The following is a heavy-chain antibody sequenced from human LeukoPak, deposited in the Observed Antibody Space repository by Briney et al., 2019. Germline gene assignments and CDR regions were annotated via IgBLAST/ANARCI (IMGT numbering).Heavy chain of an antibody. CDR1: GYTCTSYG. D-gene: IGHD2-15*01. V-gene: IGHV1-18*01. CDR2: ISVYNGNT. J-gene: IGHJ6*02. CDR3: ARGYCSGGRCYDILNYQYGMDV. Sequence: ASVKVSCKASGYTCTSYGISWVRQAPGQGPEWMGWISVYNGNTNYAQRLQGRVTMTTDTSTSTAYMELRSLRSDDTAVYYCARGYCSGGRCYDILNYQYGMDVWGQGTTVTVSS.